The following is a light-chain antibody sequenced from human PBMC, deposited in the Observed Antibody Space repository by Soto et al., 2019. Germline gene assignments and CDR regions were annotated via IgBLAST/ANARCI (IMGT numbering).Light chain of an antibody. CDR2: DAS. CDR3: QQYNIWPFT. J-gene: IGKJ3*01. V-gene: IGKV3-15*01. CDR1: QTISTN. Sequence: EIVMTQSPATLSLSPGERATLSCTASQTISTNLAWYQQKAGQAPRLLIFDASTRAAGIPATFSGSGSGTEFTLTISSLQSEDFAIYYCQQYNIWPFTLGPGTKVDIK.